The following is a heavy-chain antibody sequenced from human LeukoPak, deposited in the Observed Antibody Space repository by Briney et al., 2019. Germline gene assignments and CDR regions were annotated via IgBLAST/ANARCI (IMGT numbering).Heavy chain of an antibody. CDR3: ARGGSKYYYGSGSYLYYGMDV. J-gene: IGHJ6*02. Sequence: PGGSLRLSCAASGFTFSSYAMHWVRQAPGKGLEWVAVISYDGSNKYYADSVKGRFTISRDNSKNTLYLQMNSLRAEDTAVYYCARGGSKYYYGSGSYLYYGMDVWGQGTTVTVSS. CDR2: ISYDGSNK. V-gene: IGHV3-30-3*01. CDR1: GFTFSSYA. D-gene: IGHD3-10*01.